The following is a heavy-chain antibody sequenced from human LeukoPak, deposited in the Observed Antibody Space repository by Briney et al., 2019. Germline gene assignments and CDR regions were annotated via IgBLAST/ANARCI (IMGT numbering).Heavy chain of an antibody. D-gene: IGHD6-13*01. Sequence: PGGSLRLSCAASGFTFSSYAMSWVRQAPGKGLEWVSAISGSGGSTYYADSVKGRFTISRDNSKNTLYLQMNSLRAEDTAVYYCAKPTAAGHYYYYYGMDAWGQGTTVTVSS. CDR1: GFTFSSYA. V-gene: IGHV3-23*01. J-gene: IGHJ6*02. CDR3: AKPTAAGHYYYYYGMDA. CDR2: ISGSGGST.